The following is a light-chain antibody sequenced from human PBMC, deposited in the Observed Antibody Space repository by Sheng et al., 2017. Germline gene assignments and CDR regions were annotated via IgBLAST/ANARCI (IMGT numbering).Light chain of an antibody. CDR2: GTS. V-gene: IGKV3-20*01. CDR3: QQYGSSLRT. CDR1: QRVNGNH. J-gene: IGKJ1*01. Sequence: DIVLTQSPGTLSLSPGEGATLSCRASQRVNGNHFAWFQQRPGQPPRLLIYGTSTRATGIPDRFSGSGSGTDFSLTISRLEPEDSAVYYCQQYGSSLRTFGQGTKVEIK.